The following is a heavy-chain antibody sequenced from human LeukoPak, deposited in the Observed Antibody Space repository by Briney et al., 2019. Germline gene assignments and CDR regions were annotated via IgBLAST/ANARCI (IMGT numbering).Heavy chain of an antibody. CDR2: ISGSSGHT. D-gene: IGHD3-3*01. J-gene: IGHJ4*02. CDR1: GFTFSSCA. CDR3: AKVGFSEMEWLLYSDH. V-gene: IGHV3-23*01. Sequence: PGGSLRLSRAASGFTFSSCAMSCVRQAPGKGLEWVSAISGSSGHTYYADSVKGRFTISRDNSKNTLYLQMNSLRAEDTAVYYCAKVGFSEMEWLLYSDHWGQGTLVTVSS.